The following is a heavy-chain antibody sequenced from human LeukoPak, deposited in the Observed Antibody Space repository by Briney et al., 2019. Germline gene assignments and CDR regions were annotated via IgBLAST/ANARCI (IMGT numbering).Heavy chain of an antibody. V-gene: IGHV3-23*01. CDR1: GFTFSNYA. J-gene: IGHJ5*02. Sequence: GGSLRLSCVASGFTFSNYAMSLVRQAPGKGLELVSGIYGSDDKTVYGDAVKGRFTISRDNSKNTLYLQMNSLRADDTAVYYCAKTQGYYDAWGQGALVTVSS. CDR3: AKTQGYYDA. D-gene: IGHD2-15*01. CDR2: IYGSDDKT.